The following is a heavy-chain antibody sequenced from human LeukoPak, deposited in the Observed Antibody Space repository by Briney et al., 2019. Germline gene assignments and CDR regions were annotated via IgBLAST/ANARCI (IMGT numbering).Heavy chain of an antibody. J-gene: IGHJ4*02. CDR2: ISGSGGST. CDR3: AKSRGWYVSIDY. D-gene: IGHD6-19*01. Sequence: GGSLRLSCSASGFTFSSYAMSWVRQAPGNGLEWVSAISGSGGSTYYADSVKGRFTISRDNSKNTLYLQMNSLRAEDTAVCYCAKSRGWYVSIDYWGQGTLVTVSS. V-gene: IGHV3-23*01. CDR1: GFTFSSYA.